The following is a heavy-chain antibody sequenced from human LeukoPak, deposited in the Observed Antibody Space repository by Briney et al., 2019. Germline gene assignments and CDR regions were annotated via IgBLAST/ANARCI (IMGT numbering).Heavy chain of an antibody. V-gene: IGHV3-30-3*01. CDR2: ISYDGSNK. Sequence: GGSLRLSCAASGFTFSSYAMHWVRQAPGKGLEWVAVISYDGSNKYYADSVKGRCTISRDNSKNTLYLQMNSLRAEDTAVYYCAREEGYGSEYYFDYWGQGTLVTVSS. CDR1: GFTFSSYA. D-gene: IGHD3-10*01. J-gene: IGHJ4*02. CDR3: AREEGYGSEYYFDY.